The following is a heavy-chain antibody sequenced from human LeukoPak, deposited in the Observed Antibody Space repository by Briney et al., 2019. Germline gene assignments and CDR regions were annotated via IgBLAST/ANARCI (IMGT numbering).Heavy chain of an antibody. CDR2: IIPIFGTA. J-gene: IGHJ6*03. CDR1: GGTFSSYA. CDR3: ARVKIFGVVHHYYYYYMDV. D-gene: IGHD3-3*01. V-gene: IGHV1-69*01. Sequence: ASVKVSCKASGGTFSSYAISWVRQAPGQGLEWMGGIIPIFGTANYAQKFQGRVTITADESTSTAYMELSSLRSEDTAVYYCARVKIFGVVHHYYYYYMDVWGKGTTVTVSS.